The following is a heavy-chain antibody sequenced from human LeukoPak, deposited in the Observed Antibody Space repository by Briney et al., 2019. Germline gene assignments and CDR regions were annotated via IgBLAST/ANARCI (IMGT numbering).Heavy chain of an antibody. CDR2: IIPIFGTA. Sequence: VASVKVSCKASGGTFSSYAISWVRQAPGQGLEWMGGIIPIFGTANYAQKFQGRVTITADESTSTAYMELSSLRSEDTAVYYCARGRPRYGDYYFDYWGQGTLVTVSS. J-gene: IGHJ4*02. D-gene: IGHD4-17*01. CDR1: GGTFSSYA. V-gene: IGHV1-69*13. CDR3: ARGRPRYGDYYFDY.